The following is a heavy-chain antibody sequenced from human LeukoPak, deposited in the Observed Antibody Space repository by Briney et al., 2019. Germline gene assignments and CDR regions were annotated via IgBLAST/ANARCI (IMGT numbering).Heavy chain of an antibody. V-gene: IGHV5-51*01. CDR2: IYPGDSDT. D-gene: IGHD1-1*01. Sequence: GESLKISCKGSGYSFTSYWIGWVRQMPGKGLEWMGIIYPGDSDTRYSPSFQGQVTISADKSISTAYLQWSSLKASDTAMYYCARGPRRTRPPQLVLDYWGQGTLVTVSS. J-gene: IGHJ4*02. CDR1: GYSFTSYW. CDR3: ARGPRRTRPPQLVLDY.